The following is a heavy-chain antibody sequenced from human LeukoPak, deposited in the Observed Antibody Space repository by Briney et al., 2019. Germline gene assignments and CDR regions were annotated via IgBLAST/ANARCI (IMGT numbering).Heavy chain of an antibody. CDR3: ARVGLINTYYDILTGSQGYFDY. CDR1: GYTFTSYG. CDR2: ISAYNGNT. D-gene: IGHD3-9*01. Sequence: GASVKVSCKASGYTFTSYGISWVRQAPGQGLEWMGWISAYNGNTNYAQKLQGRVTMTTDTSTSTVYMELSSLRSEDTAVYYCARVGLINTYYDILTGSQGYFDYWGQGTLVTVSS. V-gene: IGHV1-18*01. J-gene: IGHJ4*02.